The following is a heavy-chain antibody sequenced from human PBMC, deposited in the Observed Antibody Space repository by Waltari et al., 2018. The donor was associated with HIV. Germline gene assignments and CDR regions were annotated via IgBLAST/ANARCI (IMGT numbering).Heavy chain of an antibody. CDR2: IYNSGST. D-gene: IGHD2-2*01. V-gene: IGHV4-38-2*02. Sequence: QVQLQESGPGLVKPSETLSLNCAVSGYSISSGYYWGWIRQPPGKGLEWIGSIYNSGSTYYNPSLKSRVTISVDTSKNQFSLKLSSVTAADTAVYYCAREWAGGYIVVVPAANYFDYWGQGTLVTVSS. CDR1: GYSISSGYY. CDR3: AREWAGGYIVVVPAANYFDY. J-gene: IGHJ4*02.